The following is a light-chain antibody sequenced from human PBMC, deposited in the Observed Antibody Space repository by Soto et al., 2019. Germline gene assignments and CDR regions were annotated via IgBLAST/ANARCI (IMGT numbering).Light chain of an antibody. CDR2: WAS. J-gene: IGKJ2*01. V-gene: IGKV4-1*01. CDR1: QSVLFSSNSNNY. CDR3: QQYSNTPPT. Sequence: DIVMTQSPDSLAVSLGERATINCKSSQSVLFSSNSNNYLAWYQQKPGQPPKLLIYWASTRESGVPDRFSGSGSGTDFTLTISRLQADDVEVYYCQQYSNTPPTFGQGNKLEIK.